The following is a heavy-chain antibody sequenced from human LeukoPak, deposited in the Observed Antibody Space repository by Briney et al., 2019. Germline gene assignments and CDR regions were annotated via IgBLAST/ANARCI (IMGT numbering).Heavy chain of an antibody. CDR3: ARETPSRYFDY. CDR1: GYTFTSSD. CDR2: MNPNSGKT. J-gene: IGHJ4*02. Sequence: ASVKVSCKASGYTFTSSDINWVRQATGQGLEWMGWMNPNSGKTGYAQKFQGRITITRNTSISTAYMELSSLRSEDTAVYYCARETPSRYFDYWAREPWSPSPQ. D-gene: IGHD4-23*01. V-gene: IGHV1-8*03.